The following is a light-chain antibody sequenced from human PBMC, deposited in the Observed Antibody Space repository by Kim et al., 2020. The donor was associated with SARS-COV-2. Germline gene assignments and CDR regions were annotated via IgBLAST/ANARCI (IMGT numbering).Light chain of an antibody. J-gene: IGLJ2*01. V-gene: IGLV2-14*03. CDR2: DVS. CDR1: SSDVGGYNY. Sequence: QSALTQPASVSGSPGQSITISCTGTSSDVGGYNYVSWYQQHPGKAPKLMIYDVSNRPSGVSNRFSGSKSGNTASLTISGLQAEDEADYYCSSYTSSSTLVVCGGGNELTVL. CDR3: SSYTSSSTLVV.